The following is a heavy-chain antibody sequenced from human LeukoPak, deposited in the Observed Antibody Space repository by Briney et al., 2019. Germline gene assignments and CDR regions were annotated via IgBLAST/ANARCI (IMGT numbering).Heavy chain of an antibody. CDR1: GFTFSAYD. V-gene: IGHV1-8*01. CDR2: MNPNSGNT. J-gene: IGHJ4*02. D-gene: IGHD3-22*01. Sequence: ASVKVSCKASGFTFSAYDINGVRQAPGQGLEWMGWMNPNSGNTGYAQKFQGRVTMTRDTSINTAYMELSNLRSEDTAVYYCARVSQTPAYYYTSGYYYHGYWGQGTRVTVSS. CDR3: ARVSQTPAYYYTSGYYYHGY.